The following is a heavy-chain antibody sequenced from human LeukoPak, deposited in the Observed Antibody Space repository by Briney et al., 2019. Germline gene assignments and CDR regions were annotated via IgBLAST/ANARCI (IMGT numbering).Heavy chain of an antibody. CDR1: GGSISSSSYY. CDR2: IYYSGST. Sequence: SETLSLTCTVSGGSISSSSYYWGWIRQPPGKGLEWIGSIYYSGSTYYNPSLKSRVTISVGTSKNQFSLKLSSVTAADTAVYYCARVVAALDYFDYWGQGTLVTVSS. J-gene: IGHJ4*02. CDR3: ARVVAALDYFDY. D-gene: IGHD2-15*01. V-gene: IGHV4-39*01.